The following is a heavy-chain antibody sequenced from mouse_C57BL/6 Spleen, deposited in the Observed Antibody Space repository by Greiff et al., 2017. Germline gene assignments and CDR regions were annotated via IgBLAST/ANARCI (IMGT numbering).Heavy chain of an antibody. Sequence: EVHLVESGGGLVQPGGSMKLSCAASGFTFSDAWIDWVRLSPEQGLEWVAEIRNKANNHATYYAESVKGRITISRDDSKSSVYLQMNSLRAEDTGIYYCGDGSVFDYWGQGTTLTVSS. CDR1: GFTFSDAW. CDR3: GDGSVFDY. J-gene: IGHJ2*01. V-gene: IGHV6-6*01. CDR2: IRNKANNHAT. D-gene: IGHD1-1*01.